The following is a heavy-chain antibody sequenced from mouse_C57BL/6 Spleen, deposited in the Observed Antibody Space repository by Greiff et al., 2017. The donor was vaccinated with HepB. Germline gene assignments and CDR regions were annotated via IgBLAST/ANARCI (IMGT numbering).Heavy chain of an antibody. CDR1: GYTFTDYE. CDR3: TRRCVITTVVATRYYAMDY. V-gene: IGHV1-15*01. J-gene: IGHJ4*01. D-gene: IGHD1-1*01. Sequence: QVQLQQSGAELVRPGASVTLSCKASGYTFTDYEMHWVKQTPVHGLEWIGAIDPETGGTAYNQKFKGKAILTADKSSSTAYMELRSLTSKDSAVYYCTRRCVITTVVATRYYAMDYWGQGTSVTVSS. CDR2: IDPETGGT.